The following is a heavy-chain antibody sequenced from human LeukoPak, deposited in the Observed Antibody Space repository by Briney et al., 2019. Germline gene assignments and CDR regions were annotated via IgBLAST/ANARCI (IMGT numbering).Heavy chain of an antibody. V-gene: IGHV3-66*04. J-gene: IGHJ4*02. Sequence: PGGSLSLSFAASGFTVSSNYMSWGRQAPGKGLEWVSVIYSGGSTYYADSVKGRFTISRDNSKNTLYLQMNSLRAEDTAVYYCARHRSNYYFDYWGQGTLVTVSS. CDR2: IYSGGST. CDR3: ARHRSNYYFDY. CDR1: GFTVSSNY.